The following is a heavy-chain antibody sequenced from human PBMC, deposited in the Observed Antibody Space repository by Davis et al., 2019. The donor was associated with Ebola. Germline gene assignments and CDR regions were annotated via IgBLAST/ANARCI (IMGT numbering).Heavy chain of an antibody. D-gene: IGHD3-10*01. V-gene: IGHV3-43*02. CDR1: GFTFDDYA. Sequence: GESLKISCAASGFTFDDYAMHWVRQAPGKGLEWVSLISGDGGSTYYADSVKGRFTISRDNSKNSLYLQMNSLRTEDTALYYCAKDTWFGELSYGMDVWGQGTTVTVSS. J-gene: IGHJ6*02. CDR2: ISGDGGST. CDR3: AKDTWFGELSYGMDV.